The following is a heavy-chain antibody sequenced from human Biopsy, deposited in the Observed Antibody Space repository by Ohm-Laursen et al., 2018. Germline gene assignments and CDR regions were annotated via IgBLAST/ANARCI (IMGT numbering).Heavy chain of an antibody. J-gene: IGHJ6*02. Sequence: TLSLTCSVYGGSFNGYFWSWIRQPPGKGLEWIGDITQSGSTNYSPSLKSRVTISVDTAKKQFSLSLRSVTAADKAVYYCARVPLPGIGAAYQGRFLYGMDVWGQGTTVSVSS. CDR2: ITQSGST. V-gene: IGHV4-34*01. CDR3: ARVPLPGIGAAYQGRFLYGMDV. CDR1: GGSFNGYF. D-gene: IGHD6-13*01.